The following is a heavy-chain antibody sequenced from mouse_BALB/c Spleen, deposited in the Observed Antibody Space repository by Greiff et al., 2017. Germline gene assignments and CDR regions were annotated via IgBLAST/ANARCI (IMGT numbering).Heavy chain of an antibody. CDR2: INPSTGYT. Sequence: VQLQESGAELAKPGASVKMSCKASGYTFTSYWMHWVKQRPGQGLEWIGYINPSTGYTEYNQKFKDKAILTVDKSSSTAYMQLSSLTSEDSAVYYCAVYGKDYAMDYWGQGTSVTVSS. CDR3: AVYGKDYAMDY. J-gene: IGHJ4*01. D-gene: IGHD2-1*01. CDR1: GYTFTSYW. V-gene: IGHV1-7*01.